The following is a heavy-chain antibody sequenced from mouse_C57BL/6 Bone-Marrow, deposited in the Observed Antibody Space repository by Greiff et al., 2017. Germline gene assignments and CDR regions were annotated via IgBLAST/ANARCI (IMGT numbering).Heavy chain of an antibody. Sequence: EVQGVESGGDLVKPGGSLKLSCAASGFTFSSYGMSWVRQTPDKRLEWVATISSGGSYTYYPDSVKGRFTISRDNAKNNLYLQMSHLKSEDTAMYYCARDRGGDYWGQGTSVTVSS. CDR1: GFTFSSYG. D-gene: IGHD2-14*01. V-gene: IGHV5-6*01. J-gene: IGHJ4*01. CDR2: ISSGGSYT. CDR3: ARDRGGDY.